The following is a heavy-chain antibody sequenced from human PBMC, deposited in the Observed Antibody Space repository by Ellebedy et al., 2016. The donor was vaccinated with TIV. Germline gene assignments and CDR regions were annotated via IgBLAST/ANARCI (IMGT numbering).Heavy chain of an antibody. D-gene: IGHD2-8*01. J-gene: IGHJ4*02. V-gene: IGHV3-7*03. CDR1: GFTFSNAW. CDR3: ARSRGVSY. CDR2: IKQDGSEK. Sequence: GESLKISCTASGFTFSNAWMNWVRQAPGKGPECVANIKQDGSEKYYVDSVKGRFTISRDNAKNSLYLQMNSLRAEDTAVYFCARSRGVSYWGQGTLVTVSS.